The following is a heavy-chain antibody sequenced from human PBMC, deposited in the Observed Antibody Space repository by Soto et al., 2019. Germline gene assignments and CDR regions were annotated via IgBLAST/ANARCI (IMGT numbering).Heavy chain of an antibody. D-gene: IGHD1-26*01. V-gene: IGHV4-39*01. CDR3: ARHEERVGGSYFDY. Sequence: SETLSLTCTVSGGSISSSSYYWGWIRQPPGKGLEWIGSIYYSGSTYYNPSLKSRVTISVDTSKNQFSLKLSSVTAADTAVYYCARHEERVGGSYFDYWGQGTLVTVSS. CDR2: IYYSGST. J-gene: IGHJ4*02. CDR1: GGSISSSSYY.